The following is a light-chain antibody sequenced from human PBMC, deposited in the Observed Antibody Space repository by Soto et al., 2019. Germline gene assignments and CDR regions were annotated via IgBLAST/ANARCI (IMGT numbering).Light chain of an antibody. CDR2: DAS. J-gene: IGKJ3*01. V-gene: IGKV3-11*01. CDR3: QQRSNWGFT. CDR1: QSVSSY. Sequence: EIVLTQSPATLSLSPGERATLSCRASQSVSSYLAWYQQKPGQAPRLLIYDASNRATGIPARFSGSGSGTDFTLTISSRETEDFAVYYCQQRSNWGFTFGPGTKVDIK.